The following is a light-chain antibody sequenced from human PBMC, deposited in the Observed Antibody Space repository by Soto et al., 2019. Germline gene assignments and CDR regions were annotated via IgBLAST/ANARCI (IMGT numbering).Light chain of an antibody. J-gene: IGKJ1*01. Sequence: DIVMTQSPATLSVSPGERATLSCRASQSMNIHLAWYQHKPGQAPRLLIYDASTRATGVPPRFSGSGSGTEFTLTISSLQSEEFATYYCQHYQRWPPWTFGQGTRLEIK. CDR1: QSMNIH. CDR2: DAS. V-gene: IGKV3-15*01. CDR3: QHYQRWPPWT.